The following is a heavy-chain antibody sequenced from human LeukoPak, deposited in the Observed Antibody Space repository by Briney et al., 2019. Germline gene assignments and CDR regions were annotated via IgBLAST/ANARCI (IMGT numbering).Heavy chain of an antibody. CDR3: TTVVAAAVNGWFDP. D-gene: IGHD6-13*01. Sequence: GGSLRLSCAAPGFTFNKAWMNWVRQAPGKGLEWGGRIKSKTDGGTTDYAAPVKDRFTISRGDSKNTLYLQMNSLRTENTAVYYCTTVVAAAVNGWFDPWGQGTLVTVSS. J-gene: IGHJ5*02. CDR1: GFTFNKAW. V-gene: IGHV3-15*01. CDR2: IKSKTDGGTT.